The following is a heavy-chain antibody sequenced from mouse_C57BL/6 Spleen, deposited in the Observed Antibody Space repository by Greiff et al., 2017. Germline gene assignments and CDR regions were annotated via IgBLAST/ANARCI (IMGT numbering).Heavy chain of an antibody. J-gene: IGHJ3*01. D-gene: IGHD4-1*01. CDR3: ASPPTAVTGTPFAY. CDR1: GFSLTSYG. Sequence: QVQLQQSGPGLVQPSQSLSITCTVSGFSLTSYGVHWVRQSPGKGLEWLGVIWSGGSTDYNAAFISRLSISKDNSKSQVFFKMNSLQADDTAIYYCASPPTAVTGTPFAYWGQGTLVTVSA. V-gene: IGHV2-2*01. CDR2: IWSGGST.